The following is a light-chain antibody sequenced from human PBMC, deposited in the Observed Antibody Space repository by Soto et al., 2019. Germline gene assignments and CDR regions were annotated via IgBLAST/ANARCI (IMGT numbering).Light chain of an antibody. Sequence: EIVLTQSPVTLSFSPLYRSTIYFRSSQSVSSYLAWYQQKPGQAPRLLIYDASNRATGIPARFSGSGSGTDFTLTIDNLEPEDFAVYYCQQRSNWPPITFGQGTRLEIK. J-gene: IGKJ5*01. V-gene: IGKV3-11*01. CDR1: QSVSSY. CDR3: QQRSNWPPIT. CDR2: DAS.